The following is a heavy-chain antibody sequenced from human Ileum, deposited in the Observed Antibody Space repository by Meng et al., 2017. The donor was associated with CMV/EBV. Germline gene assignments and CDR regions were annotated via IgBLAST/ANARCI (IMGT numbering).Heavy chain of an antibody. V-gene: IGHV4-30-4*01. Sequence: VQLQEPGPGRVKPSQTLSLTCTVSGYSISSCHYYWSWSRQTPGKDLEWIGHIHDSRSTYYNPSLQSRVTISVDTSKNQFSLKLSSVTATDTAVYYCARVWGIAVRPLDYWGQGTLVTVSS. CDR2: IHDSRST. CDR1: GYSISSCHYY. CDR3: ARVWGIAVRPLDY. J-gene: IGHJ4*02. D-gene: IGHD6-6*01.